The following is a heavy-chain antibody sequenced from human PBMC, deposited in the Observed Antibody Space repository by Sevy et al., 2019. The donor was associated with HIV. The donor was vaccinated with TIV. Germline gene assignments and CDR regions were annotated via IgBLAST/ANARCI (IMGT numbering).Heavy chain of an antibody. CDR1: GFTFSSYA. CDR2: ISSNGGST. CDR3: VKGAQYCSSTSCVDYYYYYMDV. V-gene: IGHV3-64D*06. D-gene: IGHD2-2*01. Sequence: GGSLRLSCSASGFTFSSYAMHWVRQAPGKGLEYVSAISSNGGSTYYAASVKGRFTISRDNFKNTLYLQMSSLRAEDKAVYYCVKGAQYCSSTSCVDYYYYYMDVWGKGTTVTVSS. J-gene: IGHJ6*03.